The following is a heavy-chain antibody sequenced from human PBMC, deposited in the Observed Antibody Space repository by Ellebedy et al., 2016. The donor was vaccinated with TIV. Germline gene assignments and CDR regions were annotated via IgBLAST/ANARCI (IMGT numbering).Heavy chain of an antibody. V-gene: IGHV3-30*03. Sequence: GESLKISCAASGFTFSNCGMHWVRQAPGKGLEWVAVISYDGSTEYYADSVKGRFTISRDNSKSTLYLQMNSLRAEDTAVYYCASSLIWGQGTLVTVSS. CDR2: ISYDGSTE. CDR3: ASSLI. CDR1: GFTFSNCG. J-gene: IGHJ4*02.